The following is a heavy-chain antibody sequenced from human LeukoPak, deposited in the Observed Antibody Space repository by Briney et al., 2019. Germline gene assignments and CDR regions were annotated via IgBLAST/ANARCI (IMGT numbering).Heavy chain of an antibody. V-gene: IGHV6-1*01. CDR2: TYYRSKWYN. CDR1: GDSVSSNSAA. J-gene: IGHJ6*03. Sequence: SQTLSLTCAISGDSVSSNSAAWNWIRQSPSRGLEWLGRTYYRSKWYNDYAVSVKSRITINPDTSKNQFSLQLNSVTPEDTAVYYCARAAAYYYDSSGYWNYMDVWGKGTTVTVSS. CDR3: ARAAAYYYDSSGYWNYMDV. D-gene: IGHD3-22*01.